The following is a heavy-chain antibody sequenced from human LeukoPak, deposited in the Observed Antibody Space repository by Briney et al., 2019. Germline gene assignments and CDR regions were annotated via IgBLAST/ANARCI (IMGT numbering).Heavy chain of an antibody. Sequence: GGFLRLSCAASGFTFSSYAMSWVRQAPGKGLEWVSAISGSGGSTYYADSVKGRFTISRDNSKNTLYLQMNSLRAEDTAVYYCAKFLPTHIVVANYYFDYWGQGTLVTVSS. J-gene: IGHJ4*02. CDR2: ISGSGGST. V-gene: IGHV3-23*01. D-gene: IGHD2-21*01. CDR3: AKFLPTHIVVANYYFDY. CDR1: GFTFSSYA.